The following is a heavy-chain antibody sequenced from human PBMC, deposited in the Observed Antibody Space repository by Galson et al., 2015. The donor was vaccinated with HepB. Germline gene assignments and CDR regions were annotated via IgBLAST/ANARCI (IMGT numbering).Heavy chain of an antibody. Sequence: SLRLSCAASGFTFSSYGMHWVRQAPGKGLEWVAVISYDGSNKYYADSVKGRFTISRDNSKNTLYLQMNSLRAEDTAVYYCASSEMATTGGQGTLVTVSS. CDR3: ASSEMATT. D-gene: IGHD5-24*01. CDR1: GFTFSSYG. V-gene: IGHV3-30*03. J-gene: IGHJ4*02. CDR2: ISYDGSNK.